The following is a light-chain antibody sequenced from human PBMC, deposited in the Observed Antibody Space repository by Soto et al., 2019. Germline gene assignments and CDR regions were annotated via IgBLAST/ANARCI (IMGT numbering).Light chain of an antibody. CDR1: QSIGSDS. V-gene: IGKV3-20*01. J-gene: IGKJ1*01. CDR3: QQSGSSLWT. Sequence: EIVLPQSPCTLSLSPGQRATISCRASQSIGSDSLAWYQQKPGQAPRLLIYDTSTRATGIPDRFGGSGSGTDFTLTISSLEPEDFAVYSCQQSGSSLWTFGQGTKVEIK. CDR2: DTS.